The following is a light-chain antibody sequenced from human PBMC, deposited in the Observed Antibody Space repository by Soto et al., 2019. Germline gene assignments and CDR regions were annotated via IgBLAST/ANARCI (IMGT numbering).Light chain of an antibody. V-gene: IGKV1-39*01. Sequence: DIQMTQSPSSLSASVGDRVTITCRASQSISSYLNWYQQKPGKAPKLLIYAASSLQSGVPSRFSGSGSGTDFTLTISSLXXXXXXXXYCQQSYSTPRTFGQGTKVEIK. CDR2: AAS. CDR1: QSISSY. CDR3: QQSYSTPRT. J-gene: IGKJ1*01.